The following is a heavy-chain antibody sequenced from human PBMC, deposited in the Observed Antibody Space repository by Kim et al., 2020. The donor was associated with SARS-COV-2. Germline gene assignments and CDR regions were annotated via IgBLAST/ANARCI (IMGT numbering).Heavy chain of an antibody. CDR3: ANEARSMWYQYFDS. Sequence: SETLSLTCTVSGGSITGNGYYWSWIRQHPGKGLEWIGYMYYSGTTYYNPSLKSRVTISADRSKNQFSLRLDSVTAADTATYYCANEARSMWYQYFDSWG. CDR1: GGSITGNGYY. CDR2: MYYSGTT. D-gene: IGHD6-13*01. J-gene: IGHJ4*01. V-gene: IGHV4-31*03.